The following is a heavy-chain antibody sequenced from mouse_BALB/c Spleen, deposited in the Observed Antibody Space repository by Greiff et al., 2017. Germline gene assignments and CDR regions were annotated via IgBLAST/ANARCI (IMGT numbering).Heavy chain of an antibody. D-gene: IGHD1-2*01. CDR3: AREGSTATTLDY. V-gene: IGHV5-17*02. CDR1: GFTFSSFG. Sequence: EVKLVESGGGLVQPGGSRKLSCAASGFTFSSFGMHWVRQAPEKGLEWVAYISSGSSTIYYADTVKGRFTISRDNPKNTLFLQMTSLRSEDTAMYYCAREGSTATTLDYWGQGTTLTVSS. J-gene: IGHJ2*01. CDR2: ISSGSSTI.